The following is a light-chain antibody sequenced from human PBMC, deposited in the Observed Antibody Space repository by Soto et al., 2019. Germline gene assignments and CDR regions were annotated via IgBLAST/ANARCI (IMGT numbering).Light chain of an antibody. CDR3: NSYTSSHTVV. V-gene: IGLV2-14*01. CDR2: EVT. J-gene: IGLJ2*01. CDR1: ISDIGGYDY. Sequence: QFALTPPASLSGSPGKSITISCTGTISDIGGYDYVSWYQQHPGKAPQLMIYEVTNRPSGVSNRFSGSKSGNTASLTISGLQAEDEADYYCNSYTSSHTVVFGGGTKVNVL.